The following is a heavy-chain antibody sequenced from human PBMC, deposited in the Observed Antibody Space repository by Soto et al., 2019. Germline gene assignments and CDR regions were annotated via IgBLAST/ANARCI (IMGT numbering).Heavy chain of an antibody. CDR3: VRQGIGNLHGLVDV. CDR2: VYSTGGT. CDR1: SGPSSSHN. V-gene: IGHV4-59*08. D-gene: IGHD1-1*01. Sequence: QVQLQQSGPGLVKPSETLSLTCSVSSGPSSSHNWGWIRQPPGRGLEWIGYVYSTGGTSYNPSLKSRVTISPATSTTHSSLTLTSVTAADTAVYYCVRQGIGNLHGLVDVWGQGTTVRVSS. J-gene: IGHJ6*02.